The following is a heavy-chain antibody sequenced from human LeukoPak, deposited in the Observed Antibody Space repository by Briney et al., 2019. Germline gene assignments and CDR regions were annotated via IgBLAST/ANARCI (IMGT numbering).Heavy chain of an antibody. CDR3: ARDSNMLTYFDS. CDR1: GGSINSYY. D-gene: IGHD3-16*01. V-gene: IGHV4-4*07. Sequence: PSETLSLTCTVSGGSINSYYWSWIRKPAGKGREGIGRTYAPGGPNYNPSLKSRVTVSVDTSRNQFSLTLSSVTAADTAVYFCARDSNMLTYFDSWGQGTLVTVTS. CDR2: TYAPGGP. J-gene: IGHJ4*02.